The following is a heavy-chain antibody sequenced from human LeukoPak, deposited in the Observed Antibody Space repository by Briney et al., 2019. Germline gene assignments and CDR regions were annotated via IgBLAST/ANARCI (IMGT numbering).Heavy chain of an antibody. CDR2: INDNGGST. CDR1: GFTFSTYA. J-gene: IGHJ3*02. V-gene: IGHV3-23*01. CDR3: ASSSGSYYVGDAFDI. D-gene: IGHD1-26*01. Sequence: PGGSLRLSCAASGFTFSTYAMSWVRQAPGKGLEWVSAINDNGGSTFYADSVKGRFTISRDNAKNSLYLQMNSLRAEDTAVYYCASSSGSYYVGDAFDIWGQGTMVAVSS.